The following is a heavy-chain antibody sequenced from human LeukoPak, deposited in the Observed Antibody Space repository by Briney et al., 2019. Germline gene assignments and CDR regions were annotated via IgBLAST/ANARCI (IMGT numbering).Heavy chain of an antibody. J-gene: IGHJ4*02. CDR2: IKHDGSEK. D-gene: IGHD3-10*01. Sequence: GGSLRLSCAASGFTFSSYWMSWVRQTPGKGLEWVANIKHDGSEKYYVDSVKGRFTISRDNAKSSLFLQMNSLRAEDTAVYYCARGPTPSYYYGSGSYYSLDFWGQGTLVTVSS. CDR1: GFTFSSYW. V-gene: IGHV3-7*04. CDR3: ARGPTPSYYYGSGSYYSLDF.